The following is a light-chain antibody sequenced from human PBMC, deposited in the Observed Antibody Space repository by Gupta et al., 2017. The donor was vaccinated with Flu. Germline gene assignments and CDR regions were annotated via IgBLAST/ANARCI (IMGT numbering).Light chain of an antibody. J-gene: IGKJ3*01. Sequence: EIVLTQSAATLSASPGERATFSCRASQSVSSNLAWYQQKPGQAPRLLIYGASTRATGIPARFSGSGSGTEFTLTISSLQSEDFAVYYCQQYNNWPPKFTFGPGTKVDIK. V-gene: IGKV3-15*01. CDR3: QQYNNWPPKFT. CDR1: QSVSSN. CDR2: GAS.